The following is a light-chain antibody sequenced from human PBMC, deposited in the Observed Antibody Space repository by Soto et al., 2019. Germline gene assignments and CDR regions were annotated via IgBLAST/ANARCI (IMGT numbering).Light chain of an antibody. Sequence: EIVLTQSPDTLSVSPGGSATLSCRASQDVRGGLAWYQQKPGQAPRLLIHGASTRATGIPARFSGSGSVTDFTLTSSSLQSEDSASYYCHQYDVWPLTFGQGTTVEI. J-gene: IGKJ1*01. CDR2: GAS. V-gene: IGKV3-15*01. CDR1: QDVRGG. CDR3: HQYDVWPLT.